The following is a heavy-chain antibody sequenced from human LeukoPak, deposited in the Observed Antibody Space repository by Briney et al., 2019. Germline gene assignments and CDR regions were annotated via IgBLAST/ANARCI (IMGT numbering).Heavy chain of an antibody. CDR1: GFSFNTYS. CDR2: ISSSSSYI. Sequence: GGSLRLSCAASGFSFNTYSMTWVRQAPGKGLEWVSIISSSSSYIYYADSVKGRFTISRDNAKNTLYLQMNSLRAEDTALYYCVRAISYYDSSGYGNYWGQGTLVTVSS. V-gene: IGHV3-21*01. J-gene: IGHJ4*02. CDR3: VRAISYYDSSGYGNY. D-gene: IGHD3-22*01.